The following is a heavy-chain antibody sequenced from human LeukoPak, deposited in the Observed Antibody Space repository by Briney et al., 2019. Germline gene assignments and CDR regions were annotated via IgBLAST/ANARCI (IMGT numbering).Heavy chain of an antibody. CDR1: GYTFTSYG. V-gene: IGHV1-18*01. Sequence: ASVKVSCKASGYTFTSYGISWVRQAPGQGLEWMGWISAYNGNTNYAQKLQGRVTMTTDTSTSTAYMELRSLRSDDTAVYYCANDHYDFWSGYGRLDVWGQGTTVTVSS. D-gene: IGHD3-3*01. J-gene: IGHJ6*02. CDR2: ISAYNGNT. CDR3: ANDHYDFWSGYGRLDV.